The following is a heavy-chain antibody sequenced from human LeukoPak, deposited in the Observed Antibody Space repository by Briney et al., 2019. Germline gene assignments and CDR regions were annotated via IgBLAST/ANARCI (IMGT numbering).Heavy chain of an antibody. J-gene: IGHJ6*02. D-gene: IGHD3-10*01. CDR3: ARPGIPVVYYGMDV. CDR1: GGTFSSYT. Sequence: GASVKVSCKASGGTFSSYTISWVRQAPGQGLEWTGRIIPILGIANYAQKFQGRVTIIADKSTSTAYMELSSLRSEDTAVYYCARPGIPVVYYGMDVWGQGTTVTVSS. CDR2: IIPILGIA. V-gene: IGHV1-69*02.